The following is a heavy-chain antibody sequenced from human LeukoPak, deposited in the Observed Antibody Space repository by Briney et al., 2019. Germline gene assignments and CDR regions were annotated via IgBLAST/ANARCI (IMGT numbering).Heavy chain of an antibody. CDR2: INPSNGGT. CDR3: ARVGYFGSGSYCPY. J-gene: IGHJ4*02. V-gene: IGHV1-2*02. Sequence: ASVKVSCKASGYTFTDYYIHWVRQAPGQGLEWMGWINPSNGGTNFAQEFQGRVTMTRDPSISTAYMELSRLTSDDTAVYYCARVGYFGSGSYCPYWGQGTLVTVSS. D-gene: IGHD3-10*01. CDR1: GYTFTDYY.